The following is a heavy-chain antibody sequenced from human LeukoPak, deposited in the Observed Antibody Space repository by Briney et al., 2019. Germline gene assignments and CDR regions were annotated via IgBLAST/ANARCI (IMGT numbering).Heavy chain of an antibody. CDR1: GGSFSGYY. J-gene: IGHJ5*02. CDR3: ARGRGGYYYSWFDP. CDR2: INHSGST. D-gene: IGHD3-22*01. Sequence: PSETLSLTCAVYGGSFSGYYWSWIRQPPGKGLEWIGEINHSGSTSYNPSLKSRVTISVDTSKNQFSLKLSSVTAADTAVYYCARGRGGYYYSWFDPWGQGTLVTVSS. V-gene: IGHV4-34*01.